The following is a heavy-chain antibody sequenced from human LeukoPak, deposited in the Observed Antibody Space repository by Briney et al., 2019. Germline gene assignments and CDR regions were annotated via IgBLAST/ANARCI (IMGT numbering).Heavy chain of an antibody. CDR3: ARDVGDIVTIPAAISVS. V-gene: IGHV1-18*01. Sequence: GASVKVSCKASGYTFSSYGISWVRQAPGQGLEWMGWISAYNGNTNYAQMLQGRVTMTTDTSTSTAYMEVRSLRSDDTAMYYCARDVGDIVTIPAAISVSWGQGTLVAVSS. J-gene: IGHJ5*02. CDR2: ISAYNGNT. CDR1: GYTFSSYG. D-gene: IGHD2-2*01.